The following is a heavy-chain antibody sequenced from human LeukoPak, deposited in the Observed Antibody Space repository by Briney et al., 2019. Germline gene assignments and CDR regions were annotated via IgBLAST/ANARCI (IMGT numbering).Heavy chain of an antibody. CDR2: IIPIFGTA. CDR3: AQLPVGSSGYYSSGNYDY. D-gene: IGHD3-22*01. CDR1: GGTFSSYA. Sequence: GSSVKVSCRASGGTFSSYAISWVRQAPGQRLEWMGGIIPIFGTANYAQKFQGRVTITTDESTSTAYMELSSLRSEDTAVYYCAQLPVGSSGYYSSGNYDYWGQGTLVTVSS. J-gene: IGHJ4*02. V-gene: IGHV1-69*05.